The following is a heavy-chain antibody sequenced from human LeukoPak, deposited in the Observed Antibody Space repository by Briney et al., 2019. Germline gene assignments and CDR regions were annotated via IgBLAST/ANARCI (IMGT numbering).Heavy chain of an antibody. CDR2: INHSGST. CDR3: ARTSVLVVVIHP. V-gene: IGHV4-34*01. Sequence: PSETLSLTCAVYGGSFSGYYWSWIRQPPGKGLEWIREINHSGSTNYNPSLKSRVTISVDTSKNQFSLKLSSVTAADTAVYYCARTSVLVVVIHPWGQGPLVTVSS. CDR1: GGSFSGYY. J-gene: IGHJ5*02. D-gene: IGHD3-22*01.